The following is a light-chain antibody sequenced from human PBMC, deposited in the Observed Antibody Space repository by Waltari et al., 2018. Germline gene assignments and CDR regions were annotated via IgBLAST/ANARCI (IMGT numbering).Light chain of an antibody. J-gene: IGKJ1*01. CDR3: QQYGSSPWT. CDR2: GAA. CDR1: QSVSSSY. Sequence: EIVLTQSTGTLSLSPGERATLSCRASQSVSSSYLAWYQQKPGQTAGVLIHGAANRATGIPGRFRGRGSGRDFTLTISRLEPEDFAVYYCQQYGSSPWTFGQGTKVEIK. V-gene: IGKV3-20*01.